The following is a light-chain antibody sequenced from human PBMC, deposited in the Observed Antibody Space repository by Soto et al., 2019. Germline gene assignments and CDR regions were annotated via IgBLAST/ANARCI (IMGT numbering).Light chain of an antibody. J-gene: IGKJ1*01. CDR3: QQYGNWPPWT. CDR2: RAS. CDR1: QSLSDN. V-gene: IGKV3-15*01. Sequence: IVMTQSPDTLAVSPGETVTLSCRASQSLSDNLAWYQQKTGQPPRLLIFRASTRASGIPARFSGGGSGTEFTLTISRLQSEDFAVYYRQQYGNWPPWTFGPGTRVEIK.